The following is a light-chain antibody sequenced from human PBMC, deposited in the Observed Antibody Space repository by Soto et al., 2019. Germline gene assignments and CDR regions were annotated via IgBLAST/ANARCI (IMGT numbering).Light chain of an antibody. V-gene: IGKV3-15*01. Sequence: VMTQSPATLSVSPGERATLSCRASESVSSNLAWYQQRPGQAPRLLIYGASTRATDTPVRFRGSGSGTEFTLTISSLQSEDFAVYYCQQYNNWPLTFGGGTKVDMK. CDR3: QQYNNWPLT. CDR1: ESVSSN. J-gene: IGKJ4*01. CDR2: GAS.